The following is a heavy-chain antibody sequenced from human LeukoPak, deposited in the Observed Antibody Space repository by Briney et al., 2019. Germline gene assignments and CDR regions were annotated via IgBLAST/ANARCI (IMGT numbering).Heavy chain of an antibody. D-gene: IGHD3-22*01. Sequence: SETLSLTCTVSGGSVSSGSYYWSWIRQPPGKGLEWIGYIYYSGSTNYNPSLKSRVTISVDTSKNQFSLKLSSVTAADTAVYYCARIPQYYYDSSGYLDYWGQGTLVTVSS. CDR1: GGSVSSGSYY. CDR3: ARIPQYYYDSSGYLDY. CDR2: IYYSGST. J-gene: IGHJ4*02. V-gene: IGHV4-61*01.